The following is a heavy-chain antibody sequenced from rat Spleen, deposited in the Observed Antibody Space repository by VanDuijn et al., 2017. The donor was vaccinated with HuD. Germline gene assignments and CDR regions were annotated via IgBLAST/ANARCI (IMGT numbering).Heavy chain of an antibody. J-gene: IGHJ1*01. D-gene: IGHD4-4*01. Sequence: EVRLVESGGGLVRPGRSLKLSCAASGFTFSDFYMAWVRQAPTKGLEWVASISYDGSKTFYRDSVKGRFTISRDNARSTLNLHMDSLRSEDTAIYYCTRRGYLSDWYFDFWGPGTMVTVSS. V-gene: IGHV5-7*01. CDR2: ISYDGSKT. CDR3: TRRGYLSDWYFDF. CDR1: GFTFSDFY.